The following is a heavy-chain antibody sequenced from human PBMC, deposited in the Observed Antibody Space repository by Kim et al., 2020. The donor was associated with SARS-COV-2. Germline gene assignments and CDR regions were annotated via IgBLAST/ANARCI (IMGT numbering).Heavy chain of an antibody. Sequence: SETLSLTCTVSGGSISSYYWSWIRQPPGKGLEWIGYIYYSGSTNYNPSLKSRVTISVDTSKNQFSLKLSSVTAADTAVYYCAREWEGLSWPRRRWFDPWGQGTLVTVSS. CDR1: GGSISSYY. CDR2: IYYSGST. D-gene: IGHD6-13*01. J-gene: IGHJ5*02. CDR3: AREWEGLSWPRRRWFDP. V-gene: IGHV4-59*01.